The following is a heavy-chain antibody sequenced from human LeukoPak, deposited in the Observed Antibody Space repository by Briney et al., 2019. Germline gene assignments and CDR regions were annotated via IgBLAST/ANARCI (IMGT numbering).Heavy chain of an antibody. CDR2: INPKSGGT. J-gene: IGHJ4*01. V-gene: IGHV1-2*02. CDR1: GYTFTDYY. D-gene: IGHD2-2*01. CDR3: ARANALYCSSTSCLFDY. Sequence: ASVTVSFKGSGYTFTDYYIHWVGQARGQGGEGMAWINPKSGGTYYAQNFHDSITLTRDTSISTAYMELSRLRSDDTAIYYCARANALYCSSTSCLFDYWGQGTLVTVSS.